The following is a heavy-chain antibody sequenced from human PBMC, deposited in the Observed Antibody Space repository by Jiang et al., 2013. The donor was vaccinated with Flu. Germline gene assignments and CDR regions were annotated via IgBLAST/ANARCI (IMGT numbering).Heavy chain of an antibody. V-gene: IGHV3-23*01. Sequence: SGGSTYYADYRERAGFTISRDNSKNTLYLQMNSLRAEDTAVYYCAKDQEYPSPTDAFDIWGQGTMVTVSS. J-gene: IGHJ3*02. CDR2: SGGST. CDR3: AKDQEYPSPTDAFDI. D-gene: IGHD2/OR15-2a*01.